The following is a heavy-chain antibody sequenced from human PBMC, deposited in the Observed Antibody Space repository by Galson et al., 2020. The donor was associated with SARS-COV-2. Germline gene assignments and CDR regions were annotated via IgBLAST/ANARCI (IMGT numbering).Heavy chain of an antibody. V-gene: IGHV4-39*07. Sequence: SQTLSLTCTVSGDSITSGSYYWGWLRQPPGKGPEWIGIIYYSGTTYYNPSLKSRVTMSVDTSKNQFFLKLTSVTAADTAVYYCARDRGDYGMKFYYYFWGQGTLVTVSS. CDR3: ARDRGDYGMKFYYYF. J-gene: IGHJ4*02. CDR2: IYYSGTT. CDR1: GDSITSGSYY. D-gene: IGHD4-17*01.